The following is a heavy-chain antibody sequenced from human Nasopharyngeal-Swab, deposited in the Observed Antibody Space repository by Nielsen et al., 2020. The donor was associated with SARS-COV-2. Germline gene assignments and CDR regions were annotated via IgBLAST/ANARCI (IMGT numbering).Heavy chain of an antibody. CDR3: ARDESGRFDY. Sequence: SETLSLTCTVSGGSISSGDYYWSWIRQPPGKGLEWIGEINHSGSTNYNPSLKSRVTISVDTSKNQFSLKLSSVTAADTAVYYCARDESGRFDYWGQGTLVTVSS. D-gene: IGHD3-3*01. CDR1: GGSISSGDYY. V-gene: IGHV4-61*08. CDR2: INHSGST. J-gene: IGHJ4*02.